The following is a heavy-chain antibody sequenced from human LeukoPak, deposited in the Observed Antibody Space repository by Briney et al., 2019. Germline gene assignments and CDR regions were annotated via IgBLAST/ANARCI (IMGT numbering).Heavy chain of an antibody. CDR1: GFTFSSYS. D-gene: IGHD3-10*01. J-gene: IGHJ4*02. CDR2: ISSSSSYI. Sequence: GGSLRLSCAASGFTFSSYSMNWVRQAPGKGLEWVSSISSSSSYIYYADSVKGRFTISRDNAKNSLYLQMNSLRAEDTAVYYCARDWGFGDPYYFDYWGQGTLVTVSS. CDR3: ARDWGFGDPYYFDY. V-gene: IGHV3-21*01.